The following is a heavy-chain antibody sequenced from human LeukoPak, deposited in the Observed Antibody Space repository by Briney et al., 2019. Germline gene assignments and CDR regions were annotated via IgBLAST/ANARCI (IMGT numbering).Heavy chain of an antibody. CDR3: ARIFHTTATPPLEGYYYGMDV. D-gene: IGHD4-17*01. J-gene: IGHJ6*02. CDR2: ISAYNGNT. CDR1: GYTFTSYG. V-gene: IGHV1-18*01. Sequence: ASVKLSCKASGYTFTSYGISWGRQAPGQGLELMGWISAYNGNTNYAQKLQGRVIMTTDTSTSTAYMELRSLRSDDTAVYYCARIFHTTATPPLEGYYYGMDVWGQGTTVTVSS.